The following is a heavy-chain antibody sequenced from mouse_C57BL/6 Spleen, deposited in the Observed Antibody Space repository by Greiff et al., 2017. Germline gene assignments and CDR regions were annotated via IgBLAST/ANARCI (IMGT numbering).Heavy chain of an antibody. V-gene: IGHV1-66*01. D-gene: IGHD2-1*01. CDR2: IYPGSGNT. CDR1: GYSFTSYY. Sequence: ESGPELVKPGASVKISCKASGYSFTSYYIHWVKQRPGQGLEWIGWIYPGSGNTKYNEKFKGKATLTADTSSSTAYMQLSSLTSEDSAVYYCARDEEVFGNYGYFDYWGQGTTLTVSS. J-gene: IGHJ2*01. CDR3: ARDEEVFGNYGYFDY.